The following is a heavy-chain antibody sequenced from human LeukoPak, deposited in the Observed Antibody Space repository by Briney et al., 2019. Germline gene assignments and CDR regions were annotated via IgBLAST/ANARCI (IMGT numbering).Heavy chain of an antibody. CDR1: GGSISSYY. Sequence: SETLSLTCTVSGGSISSYYWSWIRQPPGKGLEWIGYIYYSGSTNYSPSLKSRVTISVDTSKNQFSLKLSSVTAADTAVYYCARLINYYDSSGYLGDAFDIWGQGTMVTVSS. CDR3: ARLINYYDSSGYLGDAFDI. CDR2: IYYSGST. V-gene: IGHV4-59*01. D-gene: IGHD3-22*01. J-gene: IGHJ3*02.